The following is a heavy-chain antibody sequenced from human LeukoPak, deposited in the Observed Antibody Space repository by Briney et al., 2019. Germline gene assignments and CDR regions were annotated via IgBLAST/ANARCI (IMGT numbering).Heavy chain of an antibody. V-gene: IGHV3-74*01. Sequence: GGSLRLSCAASGSTFSRYWMHWVRHAPGKGLVWVSLVKSDGITTIYADSVKGRFTISRDNAKRTLYLQMNSLRAEDTAVYYCAKVGIQLYYFDYWGQGTLVTVSS. J-gene: IGHJ4*02. CDR3: AKVGIQLYYFDY. D-gene: IGHD5-18*01. CDR2: VKSDGITT. CDR1: GSTFSRYW.